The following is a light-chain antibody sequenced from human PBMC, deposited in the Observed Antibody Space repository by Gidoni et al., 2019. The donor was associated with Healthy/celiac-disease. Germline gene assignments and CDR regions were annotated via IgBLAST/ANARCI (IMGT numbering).Light chain of an antibody. J-gene: IGKJ1*01. CDR2: DAS. V-gene: IGKV1-33*01. Sequence: DIPMTQSLSSLSASVGNIVTITCQASQDISNYLNWDQQKQGKAPKLLIYDASNLETGVPSRFSGSGSGTDFTFTISSLQPEVIATYYCQPYDNLPRTFGQGTKVEIK. CDR1: QDISNY. CDR3: QPYDNLPRT.